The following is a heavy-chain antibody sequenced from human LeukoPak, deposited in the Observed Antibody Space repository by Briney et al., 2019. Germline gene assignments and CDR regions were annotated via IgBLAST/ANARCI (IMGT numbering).Heavy chain of an antibody. J-gene: IGHJ4*02. V-gene: IGHV3-7*01. Sequence: GGSLRLSCATSGFIFTDYWMAWVRQAPGKGLEWVANIKEDGSDKNYMDSLKGRITISRDNAKNSVYLQTNSLRAEDTAVYYCARDAAYGYDRFDYWGQGTQVTVSS. D-gene: IGHD5-18*01. CDR1: GFIFTDYW. CDR2: IKEDGSDK. CDR3: ARDAAYGYDRFDY.